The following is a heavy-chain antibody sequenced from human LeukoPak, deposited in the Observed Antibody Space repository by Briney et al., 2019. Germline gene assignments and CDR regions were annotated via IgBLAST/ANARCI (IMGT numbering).Heavy chain of an antibody. CDR3: ARQYPTPTAGYYFDY. J-gene: IGHJ4*02. CDR1: GFTFSSYW. D-gene: IGHD2-2*01. V-gene: IGHV3-7*01. Sequence: GGSLRLSCAASGFTFSSYWMSWVRQAPGKGLEWVADIKQDGSEKYYVDSVKGRFTISRDSAKNSLYLQMNSLRAEDTAVYYCARQYPTPTAGYYFDYWGQGTLVTVSS. CDR2: IKQDGSEK.